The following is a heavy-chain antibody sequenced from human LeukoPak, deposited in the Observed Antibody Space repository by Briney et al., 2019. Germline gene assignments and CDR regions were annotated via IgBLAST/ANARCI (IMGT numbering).Heavy chain of an antibody. D-gene: IGHD2-8*01. Sequence: GGSLRLSCAASGFTFSGYGMHWVRLAPGKGLEWVADIWFDGKNEHFAASVKGRFTISRDNSKKTMYLQINSLRAEDTAVYYCARDRHCVNGLCHNSPGMDVWGRGTTVTVSS. J-gene: IGHJ6*02. V-gene: IGHV3-33*01. CDR1: GFTFSGYG. CDR3: ARDRHCVNGLCHNSPGMDV. CDR2: IWFDGKNE.